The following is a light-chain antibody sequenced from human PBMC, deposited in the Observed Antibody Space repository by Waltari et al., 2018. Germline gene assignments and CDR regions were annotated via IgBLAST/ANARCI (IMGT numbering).Light chain of an antibody. CDR2: DAS. J-gene: IGKJ4*01. CDR1: QSVRSY. V-gene: IGKV3-11*01. CDR3: QQRHDWPLN. Sequence: EILLTQSPVTLSVSPGERATLSCKASQSVRSYLAWYQQKPGQAPRLLIYDASNRASGIPARFSGSGSVTDFTLTISNVEPEDFAVYYCQQRHDWPLNFGGGTKLEIK.